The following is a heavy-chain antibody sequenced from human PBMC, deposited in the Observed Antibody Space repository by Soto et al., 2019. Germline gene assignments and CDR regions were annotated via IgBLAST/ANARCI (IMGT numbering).Heavy chain of an antibody. CDR2: IKSKTDGGTT. D-gene: IGHD3-22*01. CDR3: TTDPNYDSSGYYALDAFDI. V-gene: IGHV3-15*01. CDR1: GFTFSNAW. J-gene: IGHJ3*02. Sequence: GGSLRLSCAASGFTFSNAWMSWVRQAPGKGLEWVGRIKSKTDGGTTDYAAPVKGRFTISRDDSKNTLYLQMSSLKTEDTAVYYCTTDPNYDSSGYYALDAFDIWGQGTMVTVSS.